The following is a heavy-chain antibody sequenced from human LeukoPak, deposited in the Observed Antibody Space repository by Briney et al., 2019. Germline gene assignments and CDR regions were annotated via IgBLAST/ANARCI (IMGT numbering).Heavy chain of an antibody. J-gene: IGHJ4*02. Sequence: GGSLRLSCAASGFTFSRYGMVWVRQAPGKGLEYVSGITSNGGTTYYGNSVKGRFTISRDNSKDTLYLQMGSLRTEDMAVYYCARGIRWASDYWGQGTLVT. CDR1: GFTFSRYG. CDR3: ARGIRWASDY. D-gene: IGHD4-23*01. V-gene: IGHV3-64*01. CDR2: ITSNGGTT.